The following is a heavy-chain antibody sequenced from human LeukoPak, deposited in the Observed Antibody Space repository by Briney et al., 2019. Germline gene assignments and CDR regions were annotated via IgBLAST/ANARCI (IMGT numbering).Heavy chain of an antibody. Sequence: GGSLRLSCAASGFTVSSNYMSWVRQAPGKGLEWVSVIYSGGSTYYADSVKSRFTISRDNSKNTLYLQMNSLRAEDTAVYYCARESPPTVTTSGSFDIWGQGTMVTVSS. CDR2: IYSGGST. CDR3: ARESPPTVTTSGSFDI. CDR1: GFTVSSNY. D-gene: IGHD4-17*01. J-gene: IGHJ3*02. V-gene: IGHV3-53*01.